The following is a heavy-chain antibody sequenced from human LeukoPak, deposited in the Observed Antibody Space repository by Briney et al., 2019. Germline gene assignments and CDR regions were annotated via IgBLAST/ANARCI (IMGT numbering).Heavy chain of an antibody. CDR2: ISANNGNT. CDR1: GYTFTCYT. CDR3: ARDVESGYYSDFDF. D-gene: IGHD3-22*01. J-gene: IGHJ4*02. Sequence: ASVRVSCKSSGYTFTCYTITWVRQAPGQGLEWMGWISANNGNTKYAQKLQGRVTMTTDTSTSTAYMELRSLRSDDTAVYYCARDVESGYYSDFDFWGQGTLVTVSS. V-gene: IGHV1-18*01.